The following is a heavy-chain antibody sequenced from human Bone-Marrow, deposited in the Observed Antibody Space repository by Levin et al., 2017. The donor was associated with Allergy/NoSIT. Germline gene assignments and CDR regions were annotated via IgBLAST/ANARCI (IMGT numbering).Heavy chain of an antibody. J-gene: IGHJ3*02. CDR1: GFTFSSYG. Sequence: PGGSLRLSCAASGFTFSSYGMHWVRQAPGKGLEWVAVISYDGSNKYYADSVKGRFTISRDNSKNTLYLQMNSLRAEDTAVYYCAKDFFAGIVGPSGDRDAFDIWGQGTMVTVSS. D-gene: IGHD1-26*01. V-gene: IGHV3-30*18. CDR3: AKDFFAGIVGPSGDRDAFDI. CDR2: ISYDGSNK.